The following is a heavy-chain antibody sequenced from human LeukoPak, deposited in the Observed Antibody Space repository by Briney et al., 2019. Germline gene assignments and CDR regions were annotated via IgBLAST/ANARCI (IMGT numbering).Heavy chain of an antibody. J-gene: IGHJ4*02. D-gene: IGHD3-3*01. CDR2: ISYDGGNK. Sequence: GGSLRLSCAASGFTFSSYAMHWVRQAPGKGLEWVAVISYDGGNKYYADSVKGRFTISRDNSKNTLYLQMNSLRAEDTAVYYCATLGVRFLEWLSNFDYWGQGTLVTVSS. CDR1: GFTFSSYA. V-gene: IGHV3-30-3*01. CDR3: ATLGVRFLEWLSNFDY.